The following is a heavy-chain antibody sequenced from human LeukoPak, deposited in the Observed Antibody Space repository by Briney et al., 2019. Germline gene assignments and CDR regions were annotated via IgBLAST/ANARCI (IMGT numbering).Heavy chain of an antibody. V-gene: IGHV4-59*01. J-gene: IGHJ5*02. CDR1: GASISSYY. CDR3: ARDRGSGDDNWFDP. D-gene: IGHD3-10*01. Sequence: SETLSLTCTVSGASISSYYWSWIRQPPGKGLEWIGYRYYSGSTNYNPSLKGRVTISVDTSKNQVSLKLSSVTAADTAVYYCARDRGSGDDNWFDPWGQGTLVTVSS. CDR2: RYYSGST.